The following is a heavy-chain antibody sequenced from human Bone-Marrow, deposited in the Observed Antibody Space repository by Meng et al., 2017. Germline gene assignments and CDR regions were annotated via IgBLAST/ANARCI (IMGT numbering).Heavy chain of an antibody. Sequence: QVQLQESGPGLVKPSGSLSLPCTVSGDSISSDIWWSWVRQPPGKGLEWIGEVYHRGDTNYNPSLTSRVDISVDKSKNQFYLSLFSVTAADTAVYYCGRDQGRELINHWGQGTLVTVSS. D-gene: IGHD1-7*01. V-gene: IGHV4-4*02. J-gene: IGHJ4*02. CDR1: GDSISSDIW. CDR2: VYHRGDT. CDR3: GRDQGRELINH.